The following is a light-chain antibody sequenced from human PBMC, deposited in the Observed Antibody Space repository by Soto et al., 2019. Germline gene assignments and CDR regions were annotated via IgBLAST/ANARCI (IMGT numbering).Light chain of an antibody. J-gene: IGLJ1*01. Sequence: QSALTQPASVSGSPGQSITISCTGTSSDVGGYNYVSWYQQHPGKAPKLMIHDVTNRPSGVSNRFSGSKSGNTASLTISGLQAEDEAAYYCSSYTSSSSYVFGTGTKVTVL. CDR2: DVT. CDR1: SSDVGGYNY. V-gene: IGLV2-14*01. CDR3: SSYTSSSSYV.